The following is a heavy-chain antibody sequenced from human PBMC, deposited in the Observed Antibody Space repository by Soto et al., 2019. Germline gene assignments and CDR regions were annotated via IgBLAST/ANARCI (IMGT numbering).Heavy chain of an antibody. D-gene: IGHD1-26*01. V-gene: IGHV4-61*01. Sequence: SETLSLTRTVSGGSVSSGSYYWSWIRQPPGKGLEWIGYIYYSGSTNYNPSLKSRVTISVDTSKNQFSLKLSSVTAADTAVYYCARGKVGATFFDYWGQGTLVTVSS. J-gene: IGHJ4*02. CDR1: GGSVSSGSYY. CDR2: IYYSGST. CDR3: ARGKVGATFFDY.